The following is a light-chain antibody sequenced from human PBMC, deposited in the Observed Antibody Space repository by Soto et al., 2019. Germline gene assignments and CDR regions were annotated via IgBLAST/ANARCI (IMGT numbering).Light chain of an antibody. CDR3: SSFSGFSTV. Sequence: SALTQPPSASGSPGQSVTISCTGTSSDVGGYNYVSWYQQYPGKAPRLVIYEVTKRPSGVPDRFSGSKSGNTASLTVSGLQAEDEADYYCSSFSGFSTVFGTGTKLTVL. V-gene: IGLV2-8*01. J-gene: IGLJ1*01. CDR1: SSDVGGYNY. CDR2: EVT.